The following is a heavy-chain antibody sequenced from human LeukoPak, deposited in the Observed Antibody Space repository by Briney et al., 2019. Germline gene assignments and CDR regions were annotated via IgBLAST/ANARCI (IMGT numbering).Heavy chain of an antibody. V-gene: IGHV4-59*01. CDR2: IYYSGST. D-gene: IGHD3-10*01. Sequence: TASETLSLTCTVSGGSISSYYWSWIRQPPGKGLEWIGYIYYSGSTNYNPSLKSRVTISVDTSKNQFSLKLSSVTAADTAVYYCARGEIGAVWFGGPLAWFDPWGQGTLVTVSS. CDR1: GGSISSYY. CDR3: ARGEIGAVWFGGPLAWFDP. J-gene: IGHJ5*02.